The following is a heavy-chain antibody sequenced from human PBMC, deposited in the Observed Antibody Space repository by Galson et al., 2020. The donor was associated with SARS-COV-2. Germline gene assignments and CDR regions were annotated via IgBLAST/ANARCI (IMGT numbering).Heavy chain of an antibody. CDR3: AKELAYYYDSSDYYPTPGD. D-gene: IGHD3-22*01. Sequence: GGSLRLSCAGSGFPFSSHAMSWVRQAPGKGLEWVSTISGSTYYAASVKGRFTISRDNSKNTLYLQMNSLRAEDTALYYCAKELAYYYDSSDYYPTPGDWGQGTLVIVSS. CDR1: GFPFSSHA. V-gene: IGHV3-23*01. J-gene: IGHJ4*02. CDR2: ISGST.